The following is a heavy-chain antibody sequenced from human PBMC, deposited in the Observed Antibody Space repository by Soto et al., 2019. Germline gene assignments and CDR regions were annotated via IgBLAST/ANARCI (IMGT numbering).Heavy chain of an antibody. D-gene: IGHD6-19*01. CDR1: GFTFNSYA. CDR3: AKLSTGSYWYVDL. V-gene: IGHV3-23*01. J-gene: IGHJ2*01. CDR2: ISAVGGST. Sequence: EGQLLESGGGLVQPGGSLRLSCAASGFTFNSYAMSWVRQAPEAGLEWVSTISAVGGSTYYADSVKGRFTISRDNSKNTLYLQMNSLRADDTAVYYCAKLSTGSYWYVDLWGRGTLVTVSS.